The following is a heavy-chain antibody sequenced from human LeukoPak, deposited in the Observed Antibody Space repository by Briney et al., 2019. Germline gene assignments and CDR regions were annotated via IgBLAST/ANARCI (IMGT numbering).Heavy chain of an antibody. CDR1: GFTFSSYW. J-gene: IGHJ4*02. V-gene: IGHV3-74*01. D-gene: IGHD6-13*01. CDR2: ISSDGSST. CDR3: GRGGKVEQLVLAR. Sequence: GGSLRLSCAASGFTFSSYWMHWVRQAPGKGLVWVSRISSDGSSTTYADSVKGRFTISRDNAKNTLYQQMNSLRAEDTAVYYCGRGGKVEQLVLARWGQGSLVTVSS.